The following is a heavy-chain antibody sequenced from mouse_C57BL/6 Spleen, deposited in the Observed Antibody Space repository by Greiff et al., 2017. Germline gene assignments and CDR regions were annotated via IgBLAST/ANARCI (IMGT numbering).Heavy chain of an antibody. J-gene: IGHJ1*03. CDR2: IWRGGST. CDR1: GFSLTSYG. CDR3: ATTVVATDWYFDV. V-gene: IGHV2-5*01. Sequence: VQLQQSGPGLVQPSQSLSITCTVSGFSLTSYGVHWVRQSPGKGLEWLGVIWRGGSTDDNAAFMSRLSITKDNSKSQVFFKMNRLQADDTAIYYCATTVVATDWYFDVWGTGTTVTVSS. D-gene: IGHD1-1*01.